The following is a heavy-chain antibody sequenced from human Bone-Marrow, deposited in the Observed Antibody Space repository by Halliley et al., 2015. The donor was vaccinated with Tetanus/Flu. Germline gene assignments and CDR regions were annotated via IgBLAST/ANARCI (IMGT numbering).Heavy chain of an antibody. V-gene: IGHV4-30-4*01. Sequence: GLGLFGFLSYIGSPYYNPSLESRVTISVDPSKNQFFLKLSSVTAADTAVYYCVRLGIWDYFDYWGQGTLVTVSS. CDR2: LSYIGSP. D-gene: IGHD6-13*01. J-gene: IGHJ4*02. CDR3: VRLGIWDYFDY.